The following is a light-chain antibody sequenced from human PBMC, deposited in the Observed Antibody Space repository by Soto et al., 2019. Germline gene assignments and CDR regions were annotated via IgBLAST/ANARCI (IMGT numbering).Light chain of an antibody. CDR1: SSDVGRYYY. J-gene: IGLJ1*01. V-gene: IGLV2-14*03. CDR2: DVT. CDR3: SSYTSSSTEV. Sequence: QSVLTQPASVSGSPGQSITISCTGTSSDVGRYYYVSWYQQYPGKAPKLMIYDVTNRPSGVSNRFSGSKSGNTASLTISGLQAEDEADYYCSSYTSSSTEVFGTGTKLTVL.